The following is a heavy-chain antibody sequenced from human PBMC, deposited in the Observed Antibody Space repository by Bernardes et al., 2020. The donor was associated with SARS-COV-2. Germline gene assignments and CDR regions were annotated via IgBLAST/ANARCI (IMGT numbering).Heavy chain of an antibody. Sequence: GGSLRLSCAASGFTFSDFGMHWVRQAPGKGLEWLAVIWYDGTNKYYTDSVKGRFTVSRDNSKSTLYLQMNSLRTEDTAVYYCTREGVAAGLKTASDSWGQGTLVTVSS. CDR1: GFTFSDFG. J-gene: IGHJ4*02. CDR3: TREGVAAGLKTASDS. CDR2: IWYDGTNK. V-gene: IGHV3-33*01. D-gene: IGHD6-13*01.